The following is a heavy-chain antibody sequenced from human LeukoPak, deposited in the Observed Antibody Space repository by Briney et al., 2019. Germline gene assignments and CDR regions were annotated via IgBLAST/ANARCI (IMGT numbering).Heavy chain of an antibody. CDR1: GGTFSSYA. CDR2: IIPIFGTA. J-gene: IGHJ5*02. V-gene: IGHV1-69*06. D-gene: IGHD3-22*01. CDR3: ARRYYYDSSGYVKWFDP. Sequence: ASVKVSCKASGGTFSSYAISWVRQAPGQGLEWMGGIIPIFGTANYAQKFQGRVTITADKSTSIAYMELSSLRSEDTAVYYCARRYYYDSSGYVKWFDPWGQGTLVTVSS.